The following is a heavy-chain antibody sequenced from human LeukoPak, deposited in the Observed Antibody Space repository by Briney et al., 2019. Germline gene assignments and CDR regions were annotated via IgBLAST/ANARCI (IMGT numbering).Heavy chain of an antibody. CDR1: GYTFTSYD. CDR2: MNPNSGNT. D-gene: IGHD3-22*01. Sequence: ASVKVSCKASGYTFTSYDINWVRQATGQGLEWMGWMNPNSGNTGYAQKFQGRVTMTRNTSISTACMELSSLRSEHTAVYYCARPDYYDSSGAPGFDPWGQGTLVTVSS. CDR3: ARPDYYDSSGAPGFDP. V-gene: IGHV1-8*01. J-gene: IGHJ5*02.